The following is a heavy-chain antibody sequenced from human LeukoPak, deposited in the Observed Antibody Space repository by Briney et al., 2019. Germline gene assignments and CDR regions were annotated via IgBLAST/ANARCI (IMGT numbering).Heavy chain of an antibody. D-gene: IGHD1-14*01. CDR3: ARGGTSRGEFDY. J-gene: IGHJ4*02. Sequence: GGSRRLSCAASGFTFSSYGMHWVRQAPGKGLEGVAVIWYDGSNKYYADSVKGRFTISRDNSKNTLYLQMNSLRAEDTAVYYCARGGTSRGEFDYWGQGTLVTVSS. CDR2: IWYDGSNK. CDR1: GFTFSSYG. V-gene: IGHV3-33*01.